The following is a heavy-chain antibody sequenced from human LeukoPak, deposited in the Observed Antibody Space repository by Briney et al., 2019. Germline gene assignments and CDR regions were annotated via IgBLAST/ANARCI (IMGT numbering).Heavy chain of an antibody. D-gene: IGHD3-10*01. Sequence: SETLSLTCAVYGGSLSGYYWSWIRQPPGKGLEWIGEINHSGSTNYNPSLKSRVTISVDTSKNQFSLKLSSVTAADTAVYYCARGRRWFGAFDYWGQGTLVTVSS. CDR1: GGSLSGYY. V-gene: IGHV4-34*01. J-gene: IGHJ4*02. CDR3: ARGRRWFGAFDY. CDR2: INHSGST.